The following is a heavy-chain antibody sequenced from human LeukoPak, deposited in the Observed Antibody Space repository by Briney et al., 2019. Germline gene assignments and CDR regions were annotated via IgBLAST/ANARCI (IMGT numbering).Heavy chain of an antibody. CDR1: GGSISSSNW. D-gene: IGHD6-19*01. V-gene: IGHV4-4*02. CDR2: IYHSGST. CDR3: ARFVWLVRAFDI. J-gene: IGHJ3*02. Sequence: SETLSLTCVVSGGSISSSNWWSWVRHPPGKGLEWIGEIYHSGSTNYNPSLKSRVTISVDKSKNQFSLKLSSVTAADTAVYYCARFVWLVRAFDIWGQGTMVTVSS.